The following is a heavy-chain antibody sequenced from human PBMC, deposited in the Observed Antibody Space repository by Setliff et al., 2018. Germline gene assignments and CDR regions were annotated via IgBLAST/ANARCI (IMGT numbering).Heavy chain of an antibody. CDR3: TTAPLAAASTC. V-gene: IGHV3-15*01. D-gene: IGHD6-13*01. CDR2: IKSKTDGGTT. J-gene: IGHJ4*02. Sequence: PGGSLRLSCAASGFTFSNAWMSWVRQAPGKGLEWVGRIKSKTDGGTTDYAAPVKGRFTISRDDSENTLYLQMNSLKTEDTAVYYCTTAPLAAASTCWGQGTLVTVSS. CDR1: GFTFSNAW.